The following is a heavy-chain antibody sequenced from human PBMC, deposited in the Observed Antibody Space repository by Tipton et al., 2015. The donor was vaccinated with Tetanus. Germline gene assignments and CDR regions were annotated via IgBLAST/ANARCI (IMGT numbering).Heavy chain of an antibody. V-gene: IGHV3-11*01. Sequence: SLRLSCAASGFSFSDYQMTWIRQAPGKGLQCISYISSGGGTIFYADSVKGRFTISRDDAENSLYLQMNSLRAEDTAVYYCARDIRHVGATLHFDYWGQGTLVTVSS. CDR3: ARDIRHVGATLHFDY. J-gene: IGHJ4*02. CDR1: GFSFSDYQ. D-gene: IGHD1-26*01. CDR2: ISSGGGTI.